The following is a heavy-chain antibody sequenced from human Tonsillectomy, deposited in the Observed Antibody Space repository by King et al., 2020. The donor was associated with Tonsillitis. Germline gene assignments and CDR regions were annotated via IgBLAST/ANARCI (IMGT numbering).Heavy chain of an antibody. D-gene: IGHD6-13*01. V-gene: IGHV3-49*04. CDR1: GFTFGDYA. CDR3: TSRIAAPGFDY. CDR2: IRSKAYGGTA. Sequence: VQLVESGGGLVQPGRSLRLSCTASGFTFGDYAMSWVRQAPGKGLEWVGFIRSKAYGGTAEYAASVKGRFTISRDDSKSIAYLQMNSLKTEETAVYYCTSRIAAPGFDYWGQGTLVTVSS. J-gene: IGHJ4*02.